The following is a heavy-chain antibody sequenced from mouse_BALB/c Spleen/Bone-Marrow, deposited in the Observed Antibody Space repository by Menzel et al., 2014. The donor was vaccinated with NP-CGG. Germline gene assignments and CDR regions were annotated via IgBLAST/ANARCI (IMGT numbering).Heavy chain of an antibody. CDR2: IRSKSKNYAT. V-gene: IGHV10-1*02. J-gene: IGHJ4*01. D-gene: IGHD2-12*01. CDR3: VRHSYHDNSLDY. CDR1: GFTFNIYA. Sequence: EVMLVESGGGLVQPKGSLKLSCAASGFTFNIYAMNWVRQAPGKGLEWVARIRSKSKNYATYYADSVKDRFTISRDDSQSMLHLQVNSLKIEDTAMYYCVRHSYHDNSLDYWGQGISVIVSS.